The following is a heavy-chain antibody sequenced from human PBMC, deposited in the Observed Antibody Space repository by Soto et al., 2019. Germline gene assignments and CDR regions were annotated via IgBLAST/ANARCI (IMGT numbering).Heavy chain of an antibody. CDR3: AKVDKYYYYYSMDG. Sequence: EVQLVETGGGLIQPGGSLSLSCAASGLAVTSNYMSWVRQAPGKGLEWVSIVYSSGNTYYADSVKGRFTFSRDKSKNKIYPQKRNLRAEDTAVYYCAKVDKYYYYYSMDGWGQGTTVTVSS. D-gene: IGHD2-2*03. J-gene: IGHJ6*02. CDR2: VYSSGNT. V-gene: IGHV3-53*02. CDR1: GLAVTSNY.